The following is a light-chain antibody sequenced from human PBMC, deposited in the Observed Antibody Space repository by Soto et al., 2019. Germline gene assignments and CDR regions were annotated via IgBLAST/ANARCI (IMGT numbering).Light chain of an antibody. CDR1: QSVSRR. Sequence: EVVLTQTPGTLSLSPGGRCTLSCRASQSVSRRLAWYQQRPGQXPRXXISGASMRASGVPVRFIGSGSGTDVTLTITRLEPEDGEVYDGQQYGGSPITFGLGTRLEIK. CDR3: QQYGGSPIT. J-gene: IGKJ5*01. CDR2: GAS. V-gene: IGKV3-20*01.